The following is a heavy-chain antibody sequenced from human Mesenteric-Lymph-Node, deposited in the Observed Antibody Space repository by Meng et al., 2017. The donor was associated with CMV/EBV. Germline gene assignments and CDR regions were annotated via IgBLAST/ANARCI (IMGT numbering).Heavy chain of an antibody. CDR2: IASGSQTI. CDR3: VKVARGTYSAVFFDV. D-gene: IGHD1-26*01. V-gene: IGHV3-48*03. J-gene: IGHJ3*01. CDR1: GFSFSTFE. Sequence: GESLKISCAASGFSFSTFEMTWVRQAPGKGLDWVSYIASGSQTIYYADSVKGRFTVSRDNSKNSLYLQMNGLRAEDTATYFCVKVARGTYSAVFFDVWGRGTMVTVSS.